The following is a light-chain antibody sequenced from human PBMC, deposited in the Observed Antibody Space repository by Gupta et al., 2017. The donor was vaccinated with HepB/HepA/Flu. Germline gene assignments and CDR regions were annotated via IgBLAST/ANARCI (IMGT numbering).Light chain of an antibody. V-gene: IGKV2-30*01. CDR2: RVS. CDR3: MQAEWWSWT. CDR1: QSLLYSDGDTY. Sequence: DVVVTQSPLSLPVTLGQPASISCRSSQSLLYSDGDTYLNWFQQRPGQSPRRLIYRVSIRDSGVPDRFSGIGSGTYFTLRISRVEAEDVGIYYCMQAEWWSWTSGQGTRVEIK. J-gene: IGKJ1*01.